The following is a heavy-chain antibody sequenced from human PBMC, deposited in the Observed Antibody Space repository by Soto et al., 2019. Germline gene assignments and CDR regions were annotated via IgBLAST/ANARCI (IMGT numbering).Heavy chain of an antibody. CDR1: GGTFSSYA. CDR2: IIPIFGTA. CDR3: ARVRGAHYDFWSGYRTGAFDI. J-gene: IGHJ3*02. D-gene: IGHD3-3*01. Sequence: SVKVSCKASGGTFSSYAISWVRQAPGQGLEWMGGIIPIFGTANYAQKFQGRVTITADKSTSTAYMELSSLRSEDTAVYYCARVRGAHYDFWSGYRTGAFDIWGQGTMVTVSS. V-gene: IGHV1-69*06.